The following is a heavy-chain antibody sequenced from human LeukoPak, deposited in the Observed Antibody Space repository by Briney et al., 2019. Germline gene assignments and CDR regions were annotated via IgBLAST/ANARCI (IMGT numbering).Heavy chain of an antibody. CDR1: GFIFSNYW. Sequence: GGSLRLSCAASGFIFSNYWMSWVRQAPGKGLEWVSGISWNSGSIDYADSVKGRSTISRDNAKNSLYLQMNSLRVEDTAFYYCAKDNRRHYTSGPNPDSLHWGQGALVTVSS. D-gene: IGHD6-19*01. CDR2: ISWNSGSI. J-gene: IGHJ4*02. CDR3: AKDNRRHYTSGPNPDSLH. V-gene: IGHV3-9*01.